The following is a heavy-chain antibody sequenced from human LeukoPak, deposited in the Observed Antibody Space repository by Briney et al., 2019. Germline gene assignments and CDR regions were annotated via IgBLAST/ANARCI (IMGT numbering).Heavy chain of an antibody. Sequence: VASVKVSCKASGGTFSSYAISWVRQAPGQGLEWMGRIIPIFGTANYAQKFQGRVTITTDESTSTAYMELSSLRSEDTAVYYCARGNIVATTFDYWGRGTLVTVSS. V-gene: IGHV1-69*05. D-gene: IGHD5-12*01. CDR1: GGTFSSYA. CDR3: ARGNIVATTFDY. J-gene: IGHJ4*02. CDR2: IIPIFGTA.